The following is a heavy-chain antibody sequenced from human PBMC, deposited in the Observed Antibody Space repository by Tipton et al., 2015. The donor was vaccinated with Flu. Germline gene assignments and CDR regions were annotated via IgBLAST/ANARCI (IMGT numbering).Heavy chain of an antibody. D-gene: IGHD3-10*01. Sequence: TLSLTCTVSGGSLSSFYWTWIRQPAGKGLEWIGRIYTSGITKYNPSLKSRVTMSVDTSKSQFSLSLSSVTAADTAVYYCARGSGSGTFVIFDYWGQGTLVAVSS. V-gene: IGHV4-4*07. CDR3: ARGSGSGTFVIFDY. CDR2: IYTSGIT. CDR1: GGSLSSFY. J-gene: IGHJ4*02.